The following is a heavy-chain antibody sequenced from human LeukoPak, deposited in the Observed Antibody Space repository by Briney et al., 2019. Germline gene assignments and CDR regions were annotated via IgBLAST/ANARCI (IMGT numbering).Heavy chain of an antibody. CDR3: ARSSSTNEAGHYYGMDV. D-gene: IGHD6-13*01. CDR2: IYYSGST. Sequence: SETLSLTCTVSGGSISSSSYYWGWIRQPPGKGLEWIGSIYYSGSTYYNPSLKSRVTMSVDTSKNQFSLKLNSVSAADTAVYYCARSSSTNEAGHYYGMDVWGQGTTVTVSS. CDR1: GGSISSSSYY. V-gene: IGHV4-39*07. J-gene: IGHJ6*02.